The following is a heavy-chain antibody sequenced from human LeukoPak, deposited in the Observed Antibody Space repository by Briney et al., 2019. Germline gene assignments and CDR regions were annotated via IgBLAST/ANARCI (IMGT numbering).Heavy chain of an antibody. V-gene: IGHV4-59*01. CDR2: IYYSGST. CDR3: ARSTHDFWSGYYGY. CDR1: DGSISSYY. Sequence: KTSETLSLTCTVSDGSISSYYWTWIRQPPGKGLEWIGYIYYSGSTNYNPSLQSRVSISVDTSKNQFSLKLSSVTAADTAVYYCARSTHDFWSGYYGYWGQGTLVTVSS. J-gene: IGHJ4*02. D-gene: IGHD3-3*01.